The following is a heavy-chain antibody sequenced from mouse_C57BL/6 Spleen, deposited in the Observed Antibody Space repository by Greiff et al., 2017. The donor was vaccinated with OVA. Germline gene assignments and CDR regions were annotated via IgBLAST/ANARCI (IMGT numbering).Heavy chain of an antibody. J-gene: IGHJ3*01. Sequence: QVQLQQSGPGLVAPSQSLSITCTVSGFSLTSYCVSWVRQPPGKGLEWLGVIWGDGSKNYHSEHISRLSISENTSKSQVFLKLNSLEADGTATYCCAKVTGTAWFAYWGQGTLVTVSA. CDR2: IWGDGSK. CDR3: AKVTGTAWFAY. D-gene: IGHD4-1*01. CDR1: GFSLTSYC. V-gene: IGHV2-3*01.